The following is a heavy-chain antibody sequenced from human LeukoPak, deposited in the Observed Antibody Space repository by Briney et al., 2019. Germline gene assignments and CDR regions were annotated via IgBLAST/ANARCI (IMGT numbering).Heavy chain of an antibody. J-gene: IGHJ4*02. CDR3: ARASTTFDD. CDR1: GGSITSYY. CDR2: VSDGGRT. Sequence: SETLSLTCSVSGGSITSYYWSWIRQPPGKGLEWMGHVSDGGRTNYSPSLRSRVSISVDTSKNQFSLKLNSVTAADTAVYFCARASTTFDDWGQGTLVTVSS. V-gene: IGHV4-59*01. D-gene: IGHD1-14*01.